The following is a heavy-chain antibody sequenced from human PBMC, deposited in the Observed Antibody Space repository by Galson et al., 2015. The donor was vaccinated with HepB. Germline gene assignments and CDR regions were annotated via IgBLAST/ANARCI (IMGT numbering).Heavy chain of an antibody. CDR2: IGTGGGP. CDR1: GSTFNNYD. D-gene: IGHD1-1*01. CDR3: ARESGTPGNWYFDL. V-gene: IGHV3-13*05. J-gene: IGHJ2*01. Sequence: SLRLSCAASGSTFNNYDFHWVRQTAGKGLEWVSGIGTGGGPNYPDAVKGRFTISRENAQNSVFLQMNSLRDGDTAVYYCARESGTPGNWYFDLWGRGTVVIVSS.